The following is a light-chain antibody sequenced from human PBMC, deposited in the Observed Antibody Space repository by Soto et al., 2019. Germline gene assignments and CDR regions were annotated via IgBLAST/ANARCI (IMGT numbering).Light chain of an antibody. J-gene: IGKJ5*01. CDR2: DAS. Sequence: EIVMTQSPATLSVTTGERATLSCRASQSVSSNLAWHQQKPGQAPRILMYDASTRATGIPARFSGSGSGTEFTLTISSLQSEDFAVYYCQQYHNWPITFGQGTRLEI. CDR3: QQYHNWPIT. V-gene: IGKV3-15*01. CDR1: QSVSSN.